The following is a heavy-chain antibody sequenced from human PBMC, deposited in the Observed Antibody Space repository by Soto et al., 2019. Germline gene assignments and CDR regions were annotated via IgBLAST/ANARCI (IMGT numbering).Heavy chain of an antibody. CDR3: ARVGRVFRGYYYYMDV. D-gene: IGHD3-16*01. CDR2: IYYSGST. Sequence: QVQLQESGPGLVKPSETLSLTCTVSGGSISSYYWSWIRQPPGKGLEWIGYIYYSGSTNYNPSLKSRLTISVDTSKNQFSLKLSSVTAADTAVYYCARVGRVFRGYYYYMDVWGKGTTVTVSS. CDR1: GGSISSYY. V-gene: IGHV4-59*01. J-gene: IGHJ6*03.